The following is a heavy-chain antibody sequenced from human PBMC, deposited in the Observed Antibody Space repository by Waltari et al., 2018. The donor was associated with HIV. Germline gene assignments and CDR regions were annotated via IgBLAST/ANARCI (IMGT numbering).Heavy chain of an antibody. J-gene: IGHJ4*02. CDR1: GFTFSNAW. D-gene: IGHD3-9*01. V-gene: IGHV3-15*01. CDR3: TKGPGGYEILTGSVDY. CDR2: SKSKTAGGTT. Sequence: EVQLVESGGGLVKPGGSLRLSCAASGFTFSNAWMSWVRQAPGKGLEWVGRSKSKTAGGTTEYAAPVKGRFTISRDGSKNTLYLQMNSLKTEDTAVYYCTKGPGGYEILTGSVDYWGQGTLVTVSS.